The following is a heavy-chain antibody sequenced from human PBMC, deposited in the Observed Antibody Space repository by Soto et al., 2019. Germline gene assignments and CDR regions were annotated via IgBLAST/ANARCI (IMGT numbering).Heavy chain of an antibody. D-gene: IGHD2-2*01. J-gene: IGHJ4*02. CDR3: AKGSSTGCYSAMDY. Sequence: GGSLRLSCAASGFTFSSYSMNWVRQAPGEGLEWVSYISSSSSTIYYADSVKGRFTISRDSSKNTLFLQMSSLRAEDTAVYFCAKGSSTGCYSAMDYWGQGTLVTVSS. CDR1: GFTFSSYS. V-gene: IGHV3-48*01. CDR2: ISSSSSTI.